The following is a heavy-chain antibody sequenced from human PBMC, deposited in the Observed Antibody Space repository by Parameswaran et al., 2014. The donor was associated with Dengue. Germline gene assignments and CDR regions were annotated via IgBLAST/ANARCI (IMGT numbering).Heavy chain of an antibody. CDR3: ARVVIVIVPAAIWGYYYYYMDV. Sequence: RWIRQPPGKGLEWIGEINHSGSTNYNPSLKSRVTISVDTSKNQFSLKLSSVTAADTAVYYCARVVIVIVPAAIWGYYYYYMDVWGKGTTVTVSS. CDR2: INHSGST. D-gene: IGHD2-2*01. J-gene: IGHJ6*03. V-gene: IGHV4-34*01.